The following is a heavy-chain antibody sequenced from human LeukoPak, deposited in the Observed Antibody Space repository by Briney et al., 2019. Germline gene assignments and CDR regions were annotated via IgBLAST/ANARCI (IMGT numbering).Heavy chain of an antibody. V-gene: IGHV1-2*02. Sequence: ASVKVSCKASGYTFTGYYMHWVRQAPGQGLEWMGWINPNSGGTNYAQKFQGRVTMTRDTSISTAYMELSRLRSDDTAVYYGARELMLRGAFSGAFDIWGQGTMVTVSS. CDR1: GYTFTGYY. CDR3: ARELMLRGAFSGAFDI. D-gene: IGHD3-10*01. CDR2: INPNSGGT. J-gene: IGHJ3*02.